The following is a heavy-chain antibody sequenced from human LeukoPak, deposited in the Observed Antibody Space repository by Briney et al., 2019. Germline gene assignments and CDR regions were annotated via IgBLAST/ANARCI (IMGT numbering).Heavy chain of an antibody. Sequence: GRSLRLSCEASGFTFRRHGMHWVRKAPGKGLEWVAVIWYDGSDKYYADSVKGRFSISRDNSKNTLYLQMNSLRAEDTAMYYCARDIASRHFDYWGQGTLVTVSS. D-gene: IGHD5/OR15-5a*01. CDR2: IWYDGSDK. CDR3: ARDIASRHFDY. CDR1: GFTFRRHG. V-gene: IGHV3-33*01. J-gene: IGHJ4*02.